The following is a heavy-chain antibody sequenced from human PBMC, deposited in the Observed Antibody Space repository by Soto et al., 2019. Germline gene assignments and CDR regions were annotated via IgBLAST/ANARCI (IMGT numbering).Heavy chain of an antibody. CDR2: ISTSGTT. CDR3: AREAGPDRWFDP. CDR1: GASISSYF. J-gene: IGHJ5*02. Sequence: SETLSLTCNVSGASISSYFWTWIRQPAGKGLDWIGRISTSGTTNYNPSLKSRVTLSVDTSKNHFSLNLSSVTAADTAVYYCAREAGPDRWFDPWGQGXLVTVYS. D-gene: IGHD6-19*01. V-gene: IGHV4-4*07.